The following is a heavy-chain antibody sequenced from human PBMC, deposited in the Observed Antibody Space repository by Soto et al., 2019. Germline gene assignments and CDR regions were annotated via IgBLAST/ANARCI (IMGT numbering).Heavy chain of an antibody. V-gene: IGHV3-23*01. D-gene: IGHD4-17*01. Sequence: EVQLLESGGGLVQPGGSLRLSCAASGFAFSSYAMSWVRQAPGEGLEWVSAISGGGVSTYYADSVKGRFTISRDNSKNSLSLQMNSVRAEDTAVYYCAKDRRRGWSTVPTEFDHWGQGTLVTVSS. J-gene: IGHJ4*02. CDR3: AKDRRRGWSTVPTEFDH. CDR1: GFAFSSYA. CDR2: ISGGGVST.